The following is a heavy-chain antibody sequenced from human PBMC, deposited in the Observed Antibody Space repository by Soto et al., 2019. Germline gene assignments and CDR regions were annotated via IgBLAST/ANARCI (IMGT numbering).Heavy chain of an antibody. Sequence: GVPLRLSCAVSGFTISSYARSCVLQAPGKGLEWVSAISGSGGSTYYADSVKGRFTISRDNSKNTLYLQMNSLRAEDTAVYYCAKDLFDRTPTYYYYGMDVWGQGTTGTVSS. J-gene: IGHJ6*02. CDR1: GFTISSYA. CDR2: ISGSGGST. D-gene: IGHD3-9*01. V-gene: IGHV3-23*01. CDR3: AKDLFDRTPTYYYYGMDV.